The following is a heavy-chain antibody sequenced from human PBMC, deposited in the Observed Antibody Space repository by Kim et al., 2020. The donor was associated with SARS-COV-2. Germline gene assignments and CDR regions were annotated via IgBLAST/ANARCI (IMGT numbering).Heavy chain of an antibody. V-gene: IGHV6-1*01. J-gene: IGHJ4*02. CDR3: ARDRGLLWFGESVLTFDY. CDR1: GDSVSSNSAA. Sequence: SQTLSLTCAISGDSVSSNSAAWNWIRQSPSRGLEWLGRTYYRSKWYNDYAVSVKSRITINPDTSKNQFSLQLNSVTPEDTAVYYCARDRGLLWFGESVLTFDYWGQGTLVTVSS. D-gene: IGHD3-10*01. CDR2: TYYRSKWYN.